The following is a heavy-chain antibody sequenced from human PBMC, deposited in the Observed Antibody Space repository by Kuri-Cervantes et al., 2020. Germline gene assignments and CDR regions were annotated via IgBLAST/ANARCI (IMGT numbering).Heavy chain of an antibody. V-gene: IGHV1-18*01. CDR2: ISAYNGNT. D-gene: IGHD3-16*01. J-gene: IGHJ6*02. CDR1: GYTFTSYD. Sequence: ASVKVSCKASGYTFTSYDINWVRQATGQGLEWMGWISAYNGNTNYAQKLQGRVTMTTDTSTSTAYMELRSLRSDDTAVYYCARGGIMITFGGLLQVYYYGMDVWGQGTTVTVSS. CDR3: ARGGIMITFGGLLQVYYYGMDV.